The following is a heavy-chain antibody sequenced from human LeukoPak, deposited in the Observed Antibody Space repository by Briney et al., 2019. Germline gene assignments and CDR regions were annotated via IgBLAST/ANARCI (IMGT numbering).Heavy chain of an antibody. J-gene: IGHJ4*02. V-gene: IGHV4-59*08. Sequence: SETLSLTCTVSGDSISSYYWSWIRQPPGKGLEWIAYIDYSGSTHYNPSHKSRVTMSVDTSKNQFFLKLSSVTAADTAVYYCASALYSSSSPFDYWGQGTLVTVSS. CDR1: GDSISSYY. CDR2: IDYSGST. D-gene: IGHD6-6*01. CDR3: ASALYSSSSPFDY.